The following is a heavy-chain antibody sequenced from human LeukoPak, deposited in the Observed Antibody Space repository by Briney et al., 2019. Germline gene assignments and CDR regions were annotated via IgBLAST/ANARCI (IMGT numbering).Heavy chain of an antibody. V-gene: IGHV3-21*01. J-gene: IGHJ4*02. CDR3: ARDKGIYDFWSGYYWY. CDR1: GFTFSSHN. CDR2: ISSSSTYI. Sequence: GGSLRLSCAASGFTFSSHNMNWVRQAPGKGLEWVSSISSSSTYIYYADSVKGRFTISRDNAKNSLYLQMNSLRAEDTAVYYCARDKGIYDFWSGYYWYWGQGTLVTVSS. D-gene: IGHD3-3*01.